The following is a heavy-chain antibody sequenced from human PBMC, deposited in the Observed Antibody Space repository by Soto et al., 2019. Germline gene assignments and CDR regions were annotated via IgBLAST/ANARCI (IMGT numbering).Heavy chain of an antibody. CDR3: AREGGYYDSSGSGVYYYLGVDV. CDR2: IYISGTP. D-gene: IGHD3-22*01. CDR1: GDPISTYY. J-gene: IGHJ6*02. Sequence: SKTLSLTCTVSGDPISTYYWCLFRQHDGKDLEWIGRIYISGTPNYNSPFNSRVTMSVDTSNNQFSLTLSSVTAADTAVYYCAREGGYYDSSGSGVYYYLGVDVWGQGTTVTVSS. V-gene: IGHV4-4*07.